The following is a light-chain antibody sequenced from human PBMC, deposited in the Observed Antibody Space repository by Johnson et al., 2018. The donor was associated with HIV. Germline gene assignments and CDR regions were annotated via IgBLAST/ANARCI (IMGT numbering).Light chain of an antibody. CDR1: SSNIGNNY. CDR2: ENN. J-gene: IGLJ1*01. Sequence: QSVLTQPPSVSAAPGQKVTISCSGSSSNIGNNYVSWYQQLPGTAPKLLIYENNKRPSGIPDRFSGSKSGTSATLDITGLQTGDEADYYCGTWDSSLSSYVFGTGTKVTCL. CDR3: GTWDSSLSSYV. V-gene: IGLV1-51*02.